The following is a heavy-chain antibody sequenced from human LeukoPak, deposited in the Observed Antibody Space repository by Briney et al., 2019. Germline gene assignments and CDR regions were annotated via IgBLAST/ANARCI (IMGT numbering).Heavy chain of an antibody. CDR2: IRYDGSNK. J-gene: IGHJ4*02. CDR1: GFTFSNYG. V-gene: IGHV3-30*02. D-gene: IGHD1-26*01. Sequence: GSLRLSCAASGFTFSNYGMHWVRPAPGKGLEWVAFIRYDGSNKYYADSVKGRFTISRDNSKNTLYLQMNCLRSEDTAVYYCAAELYSGTYGRCCSFAFWGQGTPVTVSS. CDR3: AAELYSGTYGRCCSFAF.